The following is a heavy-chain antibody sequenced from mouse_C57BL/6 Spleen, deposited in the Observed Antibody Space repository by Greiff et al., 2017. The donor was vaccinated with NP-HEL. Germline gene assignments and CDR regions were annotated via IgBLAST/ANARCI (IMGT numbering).Heavy chain of an antibody. D-gene: IGHD3-3*01. J-gene: IGHJ4*01. CDR3: ARGTSYAMDY. CDR2: IYPGDGDT. CDR1: GYAFSSYW. V-gene: IGHV1-80*01. Sequence: VQLQQSGAELVKPGASVKISCKASGYAFSSYWMNWVKQRPGKGLGGIGQIYPGDGDTNYNGKFKGKATLTADKSSSTAYMQLSSLTSEDSAVYFCARGTSYAMDYWGQGTSVTVSS.